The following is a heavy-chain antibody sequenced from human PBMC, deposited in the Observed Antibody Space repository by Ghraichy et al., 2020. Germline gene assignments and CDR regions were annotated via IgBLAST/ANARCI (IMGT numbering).Heavy chain of an antibody. CDR3: ARGLINYYGSGSYNAD. D-gene: IGHD3-10*01. CDR2: ISSSSSTI. J-gene: IGHJ4*02. V-gene: IGHV3-48*02. CDR1: GFTFSSYS. Sequence: GALRLSCAASGFTFSSYSMNWVRQAPGKGLEWVSYISSSSSTIYYADSVKGRFTISRDNAKNSLYLQMNSLRDEDTAVYYCARGLINYYGSGSYNADWGQGTLVTVSS.